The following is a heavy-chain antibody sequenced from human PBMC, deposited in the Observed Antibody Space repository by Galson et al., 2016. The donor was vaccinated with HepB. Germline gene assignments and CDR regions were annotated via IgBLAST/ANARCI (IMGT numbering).Heavy chain of an antibody. D-gene: IGHD6-13*01. V-gene: IGHV4-34*01. CDR2: INHSGIT. Sequence: LTCAVYGGSFSGYYWSWIRQPPGMGLEWIGEINHSGITNYNPSLKSRVTISVDTSENQFSLKLSSVTAADTALYYCARYLSRYSSSWFLVPGRNYFDYWGQGTLVTVSS. CDR3: ARYLSRYSSSWFLVPGRNYFDY. J-gene: IGHJ4*02. CDR1: GGSFSGYY.